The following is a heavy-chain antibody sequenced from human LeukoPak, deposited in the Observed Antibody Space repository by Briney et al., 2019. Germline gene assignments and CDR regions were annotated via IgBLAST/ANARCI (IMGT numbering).Heavy chain of an antibody. CDR1: GITFSSYA. CDR2: ISYDGSNK. CDR3: AREEVVVAATYWFDP. V-gene: IGHV3-30-3*01. J-gene: IGHJ5*02. D-gene: IGHD2-15*01. Sequence: GGSLRLSCAASGITFSSYAMHWVRQAPGKGLEWVAVISYDGSNKYYADPVKGRSTISRDNSKNTLYLQMNSLRAEDTAVYYCAREEVVVAATYWFDPWGQGTLVTVSS.